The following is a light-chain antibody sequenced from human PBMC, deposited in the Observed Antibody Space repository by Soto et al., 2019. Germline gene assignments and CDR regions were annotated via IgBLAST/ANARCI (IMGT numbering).Light chain of an antibody. J-gene: IGKJ1*01. CDR1: QTISHW. V-gene: IGKV1-5*01. CDR3: QQYNTYWT. CDR2: DAS. Sequence: DIHLTQSASTLSASVGDRVTITCRASQTISHWLAWYQQKPGKAPKLLIFDASSLENGVPSRFSGSGSGTEFTLTITGLQPDDFATYYCQQYNTYWTFGKGTKVDIK.